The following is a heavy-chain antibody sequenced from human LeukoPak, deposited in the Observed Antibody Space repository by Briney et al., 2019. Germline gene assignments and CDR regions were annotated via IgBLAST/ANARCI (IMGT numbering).Heavy chain of an antibody. D-gene: IGHD1-7*01. Sequence: PGGSLRLSCAASGFTFRNCWMTWVRQAPEKGLEWVANINQAGSAKYYAASVKGRFTISRDNAKNSLSLQMSSLRAEDTALYYCARIWGSFGTYRIDYWGQGTLVTVSS. CDR3: ARIWGSFGTYRIDY. J-gene: IGHJ4*02. CDR1: GFTFRNCW. V-gene: IGHV3-7*01. CDR2: INQAGSAK.